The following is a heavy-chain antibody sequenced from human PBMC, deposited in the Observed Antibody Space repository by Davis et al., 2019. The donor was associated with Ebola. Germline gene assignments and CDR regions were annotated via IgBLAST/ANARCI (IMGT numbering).Heavy chain of an antibody. Sequence: ASVKVSCKASGYTFTSYYMHWVRQAPGQGLEWMGIINPSGGSTSYAQKFQGRVTMTRDTSTSTVYMELSSLRSEDTAVYYCARVRANKMTPIAAGAFDIWGQGTMVTVSS. D-gene: IGHD6-13*01. CDR3: ARVRANKMTPIAAGAFDI. J-gene: IGHJ3*02. CDR2: INPSGGST. CDR1: GYTFTSYY. V-gene: IGHV1-46*01.